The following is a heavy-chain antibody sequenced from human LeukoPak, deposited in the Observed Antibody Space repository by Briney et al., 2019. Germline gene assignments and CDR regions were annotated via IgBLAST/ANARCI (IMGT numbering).Heavy chain of an antibody. J-gene: IGHJ6*03. Sequence: GGSLRLSCAASGFTFSSYVMTWVRQAPGKGLEWVSTISGSGGSTYYADSVKGRFTISRDNSKNTLYLQMNSLRAEDTAVYYCAKSGRGSYYYYYMDVWGKGTTVTVSS. CDR1: GFTFSSYV. V-gene: IGHV3-23*01. D-gene: IGHD1-26*01. CDR2: ISGSGGST. CDR3: AKSGRGSYYYYYMDV.